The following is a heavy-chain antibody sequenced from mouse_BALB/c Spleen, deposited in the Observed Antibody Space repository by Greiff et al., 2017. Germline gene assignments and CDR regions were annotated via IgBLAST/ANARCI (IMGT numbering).Heavy chain of an antibody. CDR3: ARLDGYFDY. D-gene: IGHD2-3*01. CDR1: GFAFSSYD. Sequence: EVKVVESGGGLVKPGGSLKLSCAASGFAFSSYDMSWVRQTPEKRLEWVAYISSGGGSTYYPDTVKGRFTISRDNAKNTLYLQMSSLKSEDTAMYYCARLDGYFDYWGQGTTLTVSS. CDR2: ISSGGGST. V-gene: IGHV5-12-1*01. J-gene: IGHJ2*01.